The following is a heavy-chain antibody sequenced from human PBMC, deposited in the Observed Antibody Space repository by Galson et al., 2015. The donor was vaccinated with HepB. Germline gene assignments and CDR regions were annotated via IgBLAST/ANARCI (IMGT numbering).Heavy chain of an antibody. CDR2: ISYDGSNK. D-gene: IGHD3-9*01. V-gene: IGHV3-30*04. CDR3: ARDGLFPGIDILTGRHFDY. Sequence: SLRLSCAASGFTFSSYAMHWVRQAPGKGLEWVAVISYDGSNKYYADSVKGRFTISRDNSKNTLYLQMNSLRAEDTAVYYCARDGLFPGIDILTGRHFDYWGQGTLVTVSS. J-gene: IGHJ4*02. CDR1: GFTFSSYA.